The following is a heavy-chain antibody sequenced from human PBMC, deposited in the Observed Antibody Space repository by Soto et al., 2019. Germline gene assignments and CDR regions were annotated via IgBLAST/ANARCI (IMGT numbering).Heavy chain of an antibody. Sequence: GGSLRLSCAASGFTFSNYAMSWVRQAPGKGLEWVSAIGGGGVPTYHADSVKGRFTISRDNSKNTLYLQMNSLRAEDTAVYYCAKGPWQHRHCFDLSGLGTLVIVSS. V-gene: IGHV3-23*01. CDR2: IGGGGVPT. CDR1: GFTFSNYA. D-gene: IGHD6-13*01. J-gene: IGHJ5*02. CDR3: AKGPWQHRHCFDL.